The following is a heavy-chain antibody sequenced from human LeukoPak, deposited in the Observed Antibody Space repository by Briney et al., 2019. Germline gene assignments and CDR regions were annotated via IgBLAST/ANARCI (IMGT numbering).Heavy chain of an antibody. D-gene: IGHD6-19*01. CDR1: GGSISSRNYY. CDR3: ARHVSVAVTNFFDY. CDR2: VYYTGTT. Sequence: SETLSLTCTVSGGSISSRNYYWGWIRQPPGKGLEWIGGVYYTGTTYSNPSLKSRFTISVDTSKNQFSLRLSSVTAADTAVYYCARHVSVAVTNFFDYWGQGTLVTVYS. V-gene: IGHV4-39*01. J-gene: IGHJ4*02.